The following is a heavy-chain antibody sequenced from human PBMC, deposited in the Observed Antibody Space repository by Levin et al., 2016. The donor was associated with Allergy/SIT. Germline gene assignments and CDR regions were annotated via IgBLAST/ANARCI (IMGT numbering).Heavy chain of an antibody. D-gene: IGHD6-19*01. Sequence: GESLKISCAASGFTFSSYAMSWVRQAPGKGLEWVSAISGSGGSTYYADSVKGRFTISRDNSKNTLYLQMNSLRAEDTAVYYCAKDPSPYSSGPSDYYYGMDVWGQGTTVTVSS. V-gene: IGHV3-23*01. CDR2: ISGSGGST. CDR3: AKDPSPYSSGPSDYYYGMDV. J-gene: IGHJ6*02. CDR1: GFTFSSYA.